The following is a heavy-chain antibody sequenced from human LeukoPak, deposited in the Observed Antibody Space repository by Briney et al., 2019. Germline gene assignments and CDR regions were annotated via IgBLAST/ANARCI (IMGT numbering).Heavy chain of an antibody. Sequence: SETLSLTCAVYGGSFSGYYWSWLRQPPGKGLEGSGEINLSGSTNYNPSLKSRVTISVDTSKNQFSLQLSSVTAADTAVYYCARYDFWSGYYYYWGQGTLVTVSS. D-gene: IGHD3-3*01. CDR1: GGSFSGYY. J-gene: IGHJ4*02. CDR2: INLSGST. V-gene: IGHV4-34*01. CDR3: ARYDFWSGYYYY.